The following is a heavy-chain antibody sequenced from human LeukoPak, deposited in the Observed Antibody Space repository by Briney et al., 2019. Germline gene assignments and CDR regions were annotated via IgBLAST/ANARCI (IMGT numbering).Heavy chain of an antibody. Sequence: ASVKVSCKASGGTFSSYAISWVRQAPGQGLEWMGGIIPIFGTANYAQKFQGRVTITADESTSTAYMELSSLRSEDTAVYYCASVYYYGSGSYYPFDYWGQGTLVTVSS. V-gene: IGHV1-69*13. D-gene: IGHD3-10*01. CDR3: ASVYYYGSGSYYPFDY. CDR2: IIPIFGTA. J-gene: IGHJ4*02. CDR1: GGTFSSYA.